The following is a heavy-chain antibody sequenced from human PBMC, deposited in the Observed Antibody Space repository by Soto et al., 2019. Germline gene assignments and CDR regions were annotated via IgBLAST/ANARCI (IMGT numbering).Heavy chain of an antibody. CDR1: GGSISSYY. V-gene: IGHV4-59*01. D-gene: IGHD6-6*01. CDR3: ARDRAARPGSFDY. Sequence: QVQLQESGPGLVKPSETLSLTCTVSGGSISSYYWSWIRQPPGKGLEWIGYIYYSGTTTYNPSLKSRLTISRDTSKTQFSLKLSSVTAADTAVYYCARDRAARPGSFDYWGQGILVTVSS. CDR2: IYYSGTT. J-gene: IGHJ4*02.